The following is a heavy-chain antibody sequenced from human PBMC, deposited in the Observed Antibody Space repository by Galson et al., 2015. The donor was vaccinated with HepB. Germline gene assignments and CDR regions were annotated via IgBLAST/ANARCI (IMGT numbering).Heavy chain of an antibody. Sequence: SLRLSCAASGFSFSSHWIHWVRQAPGKGLVWVSRITSDGNSIDYADSVKGRFTLSRDNAKNTVYLQVNSLTAEDTALYYCARELVVVPGRNSDAFDIWGQGTTVTVSS. D-gene: IGHD2-2*01. CDR3: ARELVVVPGRNSDAFDI. V-gene: IGHV3-74*01. CDR2: ITSDGNSI. CDR1: GFSFSSHW. J-gene: IGHJ3*02.